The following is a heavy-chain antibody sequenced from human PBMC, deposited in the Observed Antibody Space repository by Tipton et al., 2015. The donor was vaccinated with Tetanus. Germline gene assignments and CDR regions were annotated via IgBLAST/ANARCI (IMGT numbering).Heavy chain of an antibody. J-gene: IGHJ4*02. CDR3: ARAPKYYFRGWGGFGGYFDY. CDR1: GFTFSSYW. V-gene: IGHV3-7*01. Sequence: SLRLSCAASGFTFSSYWMSWVRQAPGKGLEWVANIKQDGSEKYYVDSVKGRFTISRDNAKNSLYLQMNSLRAEDTAVYYCARAPKYYFRGWGGFGGYFDYWGQGTLVTVSS. CDR2: IKQDGSEK. D-gene: IGHD3-10*02.